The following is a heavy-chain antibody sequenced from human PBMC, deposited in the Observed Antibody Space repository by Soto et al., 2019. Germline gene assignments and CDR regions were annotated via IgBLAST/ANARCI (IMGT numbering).Heavy chain of an antibody. CDR2: ISWNSGSI. Sequence: LRLSCAASGFTFDDYAMHWVRQAPGKGLEWVSGISWNSGSIGYADSVKGRFTISRDNAKNSLYLQMNSLRAEDTALYYCAKDVTAAGKGSYGMDVWGQGTTVTVSS. CDR1: GFTFDDYA. J-gene: IGHJ6*02. V-gene: IGHV3-9*01. CDR3: AKDVTAAGKGSYGMDV. D-gene: IGHD6-13*01.